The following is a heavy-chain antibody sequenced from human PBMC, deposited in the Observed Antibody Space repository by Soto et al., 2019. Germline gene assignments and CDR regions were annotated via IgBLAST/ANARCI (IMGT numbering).Heavy chain of an antibody. CDR1: GDTSTTYV. D-gene: IGHD2-21*01. J-gene: IGHJ4*02. V-gene: IGHV1-69*01. CDR3: ARGTYCGSNCFFARQY. Sequence: VQLVQSGAEVKKPGSSVKVSCKASGDTSTTYVTSWVRQAPGQGPEWIGGINPMSRTAKYSEKYNSRVTITAAEATRTAYMDLTSLRFEDTAVYFCARGTYCGSNCFFARQYWGQGTLVTVSS. CDR2: INPMSRTA.